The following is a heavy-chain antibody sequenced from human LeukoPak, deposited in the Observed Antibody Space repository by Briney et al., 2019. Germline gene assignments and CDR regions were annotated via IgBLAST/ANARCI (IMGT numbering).Heavy chain of an antibody. CDR1: GGSISSYY. V-gene: IGHV4-59*08. D-gene: IGHD4-23*01. J-gene: IGHJ4*02. CDR2: TYYSGTT. CDR3: ARHLNSYSFDY. Sequence: PSETLSLTCTVSGGSISSYYWSWIRQPPGKGLEWMGYTYYSGTTKYNPSLKSRVTISVDPSKNQFSLKLSSVTAADTAVFYCARHLNSYSFDYWGQGTLVTVSS.